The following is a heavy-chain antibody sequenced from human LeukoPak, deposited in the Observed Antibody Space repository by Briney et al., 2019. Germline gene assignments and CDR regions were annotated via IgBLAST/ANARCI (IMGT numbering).Heavy chain of an antibody. J-gene: IGHJ6*02. V-gene: IGHV3-7*01. CDR3: ATYTHWVAGDV. D-gene: IGHD3-16*01. CDR1: GFPFSDSR. Sequence: GGSLRLSFAASGFPFSDSRMSWVRQAPGKGREWVANMNQDGSAKGYVDSVKGRFTISRDNARNSLYLQMSSLRPEDTAVYYCATYTHWVAGDVWGQGTTVTVSS. CDR2: MNQDGSAK.